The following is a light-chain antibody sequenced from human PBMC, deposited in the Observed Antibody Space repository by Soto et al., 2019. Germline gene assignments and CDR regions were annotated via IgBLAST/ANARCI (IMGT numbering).Light chain of an antibody. J-gene: IGKJ1*01. CDR2: NSS. CDR3: QQYRDLPQT. Sequence: ETALTQSPGTLSLSPGERATLSCRASQSVRSNYLAWYQQKPGQAPRLLIYNSSTRATGIPDRFSGSGSGTDFTLTISRLEPEDFALYYCQQYRDLPQTFGQGTKV. CDR1: QSVRSNY. V-gene: IGKV3-20*01.